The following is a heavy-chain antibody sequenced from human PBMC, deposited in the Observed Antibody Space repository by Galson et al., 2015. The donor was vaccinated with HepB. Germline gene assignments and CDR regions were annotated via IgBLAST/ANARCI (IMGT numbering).Heavy chain of an antibody. CDR2: IYTSGST. J-gene: IGHJ6*02. V-gene: IGHV4-61*02. D-gene: IGHD2-2*02. Sequence: LSLTCTVSGGSISSSSYYWGWIRQPPGKGLEWIGRIYTSGSTNYNPSLKSRVTISVDTSKNQFSLKLSSVTAADTAVYYCARDVGVVPAAISGLGYYYGMDVWGQGTTVTVSS. CDR1: GGSISSSSYY. CDR3: ARDVGVVPAAISGLGYYYGMDV.